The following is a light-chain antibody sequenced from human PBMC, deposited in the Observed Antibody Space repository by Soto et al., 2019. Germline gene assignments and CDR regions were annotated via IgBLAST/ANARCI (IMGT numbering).Light chain of an antibody. J-gene: IGLJ1*01. V-gene: IGLV2-14*01. CDR2: EVS. CDR1: SSDVGGYNY. CDR3: SSYTSSTTYV. Sequence: QSALTQPASVSGSPGQSITISCTGTSSDVGGYNYVSWYQQHPGKAPKLMIYEVSNRPSGVSNRFSGSKSGNTASLTISGLLADDEADYYCSSYTSSTTYVFGTGTKLTVL.